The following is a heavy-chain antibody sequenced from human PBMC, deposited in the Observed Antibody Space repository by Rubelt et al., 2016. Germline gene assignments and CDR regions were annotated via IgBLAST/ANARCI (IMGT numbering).Heavy chain of an antibody. CDR2: INAGNGNT. CDR1: GYTFTSYA. V-gene: IGHV1-3*01. D-gene: IGHD1-7*01. CDR3: ARELPTSVDVNYSMAVDY. Sequence: QVQLVQSGAEVKKPGASVKVSCKASGYTFTSYAMHWVRQAPGQRLEWMGWINAGNGNTKYSQKFKRRGTISRDTATSTAYMELCSLRSEDTAVYYGARELPTSVDVNYSMAVDYWGQGTLFTVSS. J-gene: IGHJ4*02.